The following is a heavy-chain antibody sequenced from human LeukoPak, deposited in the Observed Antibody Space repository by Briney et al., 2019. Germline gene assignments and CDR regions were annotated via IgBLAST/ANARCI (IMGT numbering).Heavy chain of an antibody. V-gene: IGHV3-33*01. Sequence: SLRLSCAASGFTFSSYGMHWVRQAPGKGLEWVAVIWYDGSNKYYADSVKGRFTISRDNSKNTLYLQMNSLRAEDTAVYYCARDRGSGSYYNVGYFDYWGQGTLVTVSS. D-gene: IGHD3-10*01. CDR2: IWYDGSNK. CDR1: GFTFSSYG. CDR3: ARDRGSGSYYNVGYFDY. J-gene: IGHJ4*02.